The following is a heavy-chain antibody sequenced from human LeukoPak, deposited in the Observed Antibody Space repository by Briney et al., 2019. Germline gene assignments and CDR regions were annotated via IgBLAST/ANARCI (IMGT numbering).Heavy chain of an antibody. CDR2: ISGSDGST. D-gene: IGHD3-16*01. V-gene: IGHV3-23*01. Sequence: GGSLRLSCAVSGFTFNTYGMTWVRQAPGKGLEWVSGISGSDGSTYHADSVKGRFTISRDNSKNTLYLQMNSLRAEDTAVYYCAKDYDYIWGSNPYYFDYWGQGTLVTVSS. CDR3: AKDYDYIWGSNPYYFDY. J-gene: IGHJ4*02. CDR1: GFTFNTYG.